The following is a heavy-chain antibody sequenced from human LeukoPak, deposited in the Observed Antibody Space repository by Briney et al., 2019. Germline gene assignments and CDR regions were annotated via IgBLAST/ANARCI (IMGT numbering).Heavy chain of an antibody. CDR1: GFTFSSYA. D-gene: IGHD5-18*01. CDR3: ARDRTAMVTRYFDY. Sequence: PGGSLRLSCAASGFTFSSYAMHWVRQAPGKGLEWVAVISYDGSNKYYADSVKGRFTISRDNSKNTLYLQMNSLRAEDTAVYYCARDRTAMVTRYFDYWGQGTLVTVSS. CDR2: ISYDGSNK. V-gene: IGHV3-30*04. J-gene: IGHJ4*02.